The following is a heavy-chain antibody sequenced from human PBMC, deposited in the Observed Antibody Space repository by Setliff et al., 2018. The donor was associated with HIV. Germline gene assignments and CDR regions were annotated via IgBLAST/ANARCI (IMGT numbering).Heavy chain of an antibody. Sequence: PSETLSLTCTVSGDSISSGSKYWTWIRQPAGKGLERIGRIYSSGSTDYNPSLKSRATVSLDTSKNQFPLKLNSVTAADTAVYYCARLYYGVRGWCDPWRQGTLVTVSS. J-gene: IGHJ5*02. CDR3: ARLYYGVRGWCDP. CDR1: GDSISSGSKY. V-gene: IGHV4-61*02. CDR2: IYSSGST. D-gene: IGHD3-22*01.